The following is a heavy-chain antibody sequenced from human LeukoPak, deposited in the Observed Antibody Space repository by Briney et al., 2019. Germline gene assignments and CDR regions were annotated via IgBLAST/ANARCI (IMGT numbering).Heavy chain of an antibody. CDR2: IYYSGST. Sequence: PSQTLSLTCTVSGGSISSGGYYWRWIRQHPGKGLEWIGYIYYSGSTYYNPSLKSRVTISVDTSKNQFSLKLSSVTAADTAVYYCARESVSLGEYYYYYGMDVWGQGTTVTVSS. V-gene: IGHV4-31*03. D-gene: IGHD3-16*01. CDR3: ARESVSLGEYYYYYGMDV. J-gene: IGHJ6*02. CDR1: GGSISSGGYY.